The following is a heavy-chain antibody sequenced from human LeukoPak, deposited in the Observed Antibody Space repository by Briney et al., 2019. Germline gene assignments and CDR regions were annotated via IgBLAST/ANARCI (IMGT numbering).Heavy chain of an antibody. CDR3: ASLDYYDSSGYYS. CDR2: ISGSGGST. D-gene: IGHD3-22*01. Sequence: GGSLRLSCAASGFTFSSYGMSWVRQAPGKGLEWVSAISGSGGSTYYADSVKGRFTISRDNAKNSLYLQMNSLRAEDTAVYYCASLDYYDSSGYYSWGQGTLVTVSS. J-gene: IGHJ4*02. CDR1: GFTFSSYG. V-gene: IGHV3-23*01.